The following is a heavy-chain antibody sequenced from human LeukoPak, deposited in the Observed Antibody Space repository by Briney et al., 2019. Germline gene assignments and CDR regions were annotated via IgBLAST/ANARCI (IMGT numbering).Heavy chain of an antibody. CDR1: GFTFSDSA. CDR3: TRVGPSTVVDY. D-gene: IGHD1-26*01. J-gene: IGHJ4*02. V-gene: IGHV3-73*01. CDR2: IRSKPQSYAT. Sequence: GGSLKLSCAASGFTFSDSAIHWVRQASGKGLEWVGRIRSKPQSYATAYDESLKGRFTISRDDSKNTAYLQMSSLKIEDTAVYYCTRVGPSTVVDYWGQGTQVTVSS.